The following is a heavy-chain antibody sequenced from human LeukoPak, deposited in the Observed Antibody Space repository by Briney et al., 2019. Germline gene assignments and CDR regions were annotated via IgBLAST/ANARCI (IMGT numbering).Heavy chain of an antibody. CDR3: ARSGGWGFNLFDY. CDR2: IYYSGST. V-gene: IGHV4-59*01. J-gene: IGHJ4*02. Sequence: PSGTLSLTCTVSGGSISSYYWSWIRQPPGKGLEWIGYIYYSGSTNYNPSLKSRVTISVDTSKNQFSLKLSSVTAADTAVYYCARSGGWGFNLFDYWGQGTLVTVSS. D-gene: IGHD2-15*01. CDR1: GGSISSYY.